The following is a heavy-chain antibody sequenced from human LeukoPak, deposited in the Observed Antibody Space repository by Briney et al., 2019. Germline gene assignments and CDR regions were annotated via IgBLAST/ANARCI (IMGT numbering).Heavy chain of an antibody. CDR2: ISSSGSTI. Sequence: KPEGSLRLSCAASGFTFSDYYMSWIRQAPGKGLEWVSYISSSGSTIYYADSVKGRFTISRDNAKNSLYLQMNSLRAEDTAVYYCASVRGYSYPALDYWGQGTLVTVSS. J-gene: IGHJ4*02. CDR1: GFTFSDYY. V-gene: IGHV3-11*04. CDR3: ASVRGYSYPALDY. D-gene: IGHD5-18*01.